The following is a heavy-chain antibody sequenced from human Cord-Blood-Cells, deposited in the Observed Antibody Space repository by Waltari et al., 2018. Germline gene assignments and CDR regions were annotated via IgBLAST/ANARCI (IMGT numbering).Heavy chain of an antibody. CDR3: ARVNYSNYFDY. Sequence: QVQLQESGPGLVKPSATLSLTCTVSGYSISSGYYWGWIRQPPGKGLEWIGSIYHSGSTYYNPSLKSRVTISVDTSKNQFSLKLSSVTAADTAVYYCARVNYSNYFDYWGQGTLVTASS. D-gene: IGHD4-4*01. CDR2: IYHSGST. V-gene: IGHV4-38-2*02. CDR1: GYSISSGYY. J-gene: IGHJ4*02.